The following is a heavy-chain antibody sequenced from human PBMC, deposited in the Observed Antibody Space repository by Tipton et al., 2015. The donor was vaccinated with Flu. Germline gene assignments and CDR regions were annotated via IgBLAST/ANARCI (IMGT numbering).Heavy chain of an antibody. J-gene: IGHJ6*02. Sequence: LRLSCTVSGGSISNLYWIWIRQPPGKGLEWIGYIYYSGGTNYNPSLQSRVTMSVDTSKNQFSLNLSSVTAADTAVYYCAREAVGYCISSSCYGMDVWGQGTTVTVSS. V-gene: IGHV4-59*11. CDR1: GGSISNLY. CDR3: AREAVGYCISSSCYGMDV. D-gene: IGHD2-2*01. CDR2: IYYSGGT.